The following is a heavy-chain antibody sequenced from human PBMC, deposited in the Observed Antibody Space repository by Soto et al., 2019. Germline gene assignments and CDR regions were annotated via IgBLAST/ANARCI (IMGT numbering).Heavy chain of an antibody. Sequence: GGSLRLSCAASGFTFSNAWMNWVRQAPGKGLEWVGRIKSKTDGGTTDYAAPVKGRFTISRDDSKNTLYLQMNSLETEDTAVYYCTTAHLEWLLFFTAMYAFDIWGQGTMVTVSS. J-gene: IGHJ3*02. D-gene: IGHD3-3*01. CDR2: IKSKTDGGTT. CDR3: TTAHLEWLLFFTAMYAFDI. CDR1: GFTFSNAW. V-gene: IGHV3-15*07.